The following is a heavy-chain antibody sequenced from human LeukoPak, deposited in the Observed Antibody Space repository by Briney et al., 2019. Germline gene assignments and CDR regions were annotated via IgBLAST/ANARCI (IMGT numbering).Heavy chain of an antibody. Sequence: ASVKVSCKSSGYTFTGYYMHWVRQAPGQGLEWMGWINPNSGGTNYAQKFQGRVTMTRDTPISTAYMELSRLRSDDTAVYYCARDPGYSSGWSYFDYWGQGTLVTVSS. V-gene: IGHV1-2*02. D-gene: IGHD6-19*01. CDR3: ARDPGYSSGWSYFDY. J-gene: IGHJ4*02. CDR1: GYTFTGYY. CDR2: INPNSGGT.